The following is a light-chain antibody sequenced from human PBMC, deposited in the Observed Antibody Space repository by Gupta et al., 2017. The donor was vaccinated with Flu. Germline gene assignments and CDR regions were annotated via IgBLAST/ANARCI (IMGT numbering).Light chain of an antibody. J-gene: IGKJ1*01. CDR2: KAS. Sequence: PSTLSASIGDRVTSTCRARQSISRWLDWYQQKPGKAPKLLIYKASTGESGVPSRFSGSGYGTEFTLTISSRQPEDFANYYCQHENNSSGTFGQGTXVEIK. V-gene: IGKV1-5*03. CDR3: QHENNSSGT. CDR1: QSISRW.